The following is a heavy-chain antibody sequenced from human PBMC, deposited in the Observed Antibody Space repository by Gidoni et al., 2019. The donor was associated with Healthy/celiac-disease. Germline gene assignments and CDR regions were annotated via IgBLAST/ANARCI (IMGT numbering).Heavy chain of an antibody. CDR2: IKSKTDGGTT. CDR1: GFTFSNPW. Sequence: EVQLVESGGGLVTPGGSLRLSCAASGFTFSNPWMSWVRQAPGKGLEWVGRIKSKTDGGTTDYAAPVKGRFTISRDDSKNTLYLQMNSLKTEDTAVYYCVATVTFYYYYGMDVWGQGTTVTVSS. V-gene: IGHV3-15*01. J-gene: IGHJ6*02. D-gene: IGHD4-4*01. CDR3: VATVTFYYYYGMDV.